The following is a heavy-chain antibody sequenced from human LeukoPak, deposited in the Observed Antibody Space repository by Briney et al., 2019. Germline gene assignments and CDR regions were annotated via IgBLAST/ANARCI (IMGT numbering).Heavy chain of an antibody. CDR1: GYTFTSYY. CDR2: INPSGGST. V-gene: IGHV1-46*01. D-gene: IGHD2-2*02. J-gene: IGHJ5*02. CDR3: AREYRHFYCSSTSCYSSSWFDP. Sequence: ASVKVSCKASGYTFTSYYMHWVRQAPGQGLEWMGIINPSGGSTSYAQKFQGRVTMTRDTSTSTVYMELSSLRSEDTAVYYCAREYRHFYCSSTSCYSSSWFDPWGQGTLVTVSS.